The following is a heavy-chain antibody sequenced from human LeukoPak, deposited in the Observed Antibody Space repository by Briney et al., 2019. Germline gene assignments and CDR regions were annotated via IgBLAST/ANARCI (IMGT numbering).Heavy chain of an antibody. D-gene: IGHD3-22*01. CDR2: INSDGSST. CDR1: GFTFGSYW. CDR3: AKAAKKYYYDSSGFIDY. V-gene: IGHV3-74*01. J-gene: IGHJ4*02. Sequence: GGSLRLSCAASGFTFGSYWMHWVRQAPGKGLVWVSRINSDGSSTSYADSMKGRFTISRDNAKNTLYLQMNSLRAEDTAVYYCAKAAKKYYYDSSGFIDYWGQGTLVTVSS.